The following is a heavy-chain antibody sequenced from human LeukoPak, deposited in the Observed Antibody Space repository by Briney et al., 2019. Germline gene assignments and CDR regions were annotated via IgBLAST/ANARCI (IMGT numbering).Heavy chain of an antibody. V-gene: IGHV3-21*01. Sequence: GGSLRLSCAASGSTFSSYSMFWVRQAPGKGLEWVSSISSSSSYIYYADSVKGRFTISRDNAKNSLYLQMNSLRAEDTAVYYCASNLRAIAAPDTGDYWGQGTLVTVSS. J-gene: IGHJ4*02. CDR3: ASNLRAIAAPDTGDY. CDR1: GSTFSSYS. D-gene: IGHD6-13*01. CDR2: ISSSSSYI.